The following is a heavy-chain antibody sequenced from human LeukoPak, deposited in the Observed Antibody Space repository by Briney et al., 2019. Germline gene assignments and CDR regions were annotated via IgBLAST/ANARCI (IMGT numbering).Heavy chain of an antibody. V-gene: IGHV3-43*02. CDR3: AKRSGAPSNFDY. CDR1: GLTFDEHA. CDR2: ISGDGANE. D-gene: IGHD1-1*01. J-gene: IGHJ4*02. Sequence: GGSLRLSCATSGLTFDEHAMHWVRQVPGRGLEWVSLISGDGANEYYADSVKGRFTISRDNSRSSLFLQLNSLRTEDTALYFCAKRSGAPSNFDYWGQGVLVTVSS.